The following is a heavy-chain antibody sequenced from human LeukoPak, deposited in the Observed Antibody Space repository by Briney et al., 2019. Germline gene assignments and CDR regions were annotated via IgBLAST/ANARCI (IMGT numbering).Heavy chain of an antibody. V-gene: IGHV3-23*01. CDR2: ISDRGGST. CDR3: AKVKAYYFDY. J-gene: IGHJ4*02. Sequence: GGSLRLSCAVSGFTFSSYAMSWVRQAPGKGLEWVSAISDRGGSTFYADSVKGRFTISRDNSKSTLYLQMNSLKAEDAAVYYCAKVKAYYFDYWGQGTLVTVSS. CDR1: GFTFSSYA.